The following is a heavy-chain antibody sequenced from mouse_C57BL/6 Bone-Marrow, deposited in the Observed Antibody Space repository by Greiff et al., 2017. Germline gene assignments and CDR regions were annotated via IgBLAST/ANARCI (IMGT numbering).Heavy chain of an antibody. CDR1: GYTFTSYW. J-gene: IGHJ2*01. Sequence: VQLQQPGAELVKPGASVKMSCKASGYTFTSYWITWVKQRPGQGLEWIGDIYPGSGSTNYNEKFKSKATLTVDTSSSTAYMQLSSLTSEDSAVYYCARSSYYDYGADYWGQGTTLTVSS. CDR2: IYPGSGST. V-gene: IGHV1-55*01. CDR3: ARSSYYDYGADY. D-gene: IGHD2-4*01.